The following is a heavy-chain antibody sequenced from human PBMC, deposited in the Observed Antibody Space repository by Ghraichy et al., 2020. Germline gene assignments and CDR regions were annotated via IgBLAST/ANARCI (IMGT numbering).Heavy chain of an antibody. J-gene: IGHJ4*02. V-gene: IGHV4-59*01. CDR1: GGSISSYY. CDR2: IYYSGNT. Sequence: SETLSRTCTVSGGSISSYYWSWIRQPPGMGLEWIGYIYYSGNTNYNPSLKSRVAISRDTSKTQFSLRLTSVTAADTAVYYCARGLYGSNWYAVDFWGQGTLVTVSS. CDR3: ARGLYGSNWYAVDF. D-gene: IGHD6-13*01.